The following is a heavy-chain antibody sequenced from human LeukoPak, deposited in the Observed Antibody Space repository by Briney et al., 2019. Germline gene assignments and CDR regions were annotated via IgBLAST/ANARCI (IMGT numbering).Heavy chain of an antibody. D-gene: IGHD2-21*02. J-gene: IGHJ4*02. CDR2: ISYDGSKE. Sequence: GGSLRLSCAASGFTFSRNGMHWVRQSPGKGLEWVAVISYDGSKEYYADSVKGRFTISRDNSKNTLYVQMNSLRAEDTAVYYCAKEYCSGDCSSDYFDYWGQGTLVTVSS. CDR3: AKEYCSGDCSSDYFDY. CDR1: GFTFSRNG. V-gene: IGHV3-30*18.